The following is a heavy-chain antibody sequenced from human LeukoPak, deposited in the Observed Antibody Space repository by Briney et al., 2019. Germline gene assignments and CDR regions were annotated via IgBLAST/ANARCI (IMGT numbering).Heavy chain of an antibody. V-gene: IGHV1-8*03. J-gene: IGHJ4*02. CDR2: MNPNSGNT. D-gene: IGHD3-22*01. Sequence: ASVKVSCKASGYTFTYFYIHWVRQAPGQGLEWMGWMNPNSGNTAYAQKFQGRVTITRNTSISTAYMELSSLRSEDTAVYYCAREDYYDSGSNDYWGQGTLVTVSS. CDR3: AREDYYDSGSNDY. CDR1: GYTFTYFY.